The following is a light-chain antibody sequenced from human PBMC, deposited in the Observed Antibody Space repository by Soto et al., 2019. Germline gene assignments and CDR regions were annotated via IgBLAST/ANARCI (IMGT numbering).Light chain of an antibody. CDR1: QSVSSN. CDR2: GAS. J-gene: IGKJ3*01. Sequence: EIVMTQSPATLSVSPVERATLSCRASQSVSSNLAWYQQKPGQAPRLLIYGASSRATGIPDSFSGSGSGTDFTLTISRLEPEDFAVYYCQQYDSSPFTFGPGTKVDI. CDR3: QQYDSSPFT. V-gene: IGKV3-20*01.